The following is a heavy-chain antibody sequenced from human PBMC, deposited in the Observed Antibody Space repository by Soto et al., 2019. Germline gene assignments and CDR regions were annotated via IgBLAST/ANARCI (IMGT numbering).Heavy chain of an antibody. V-gene: IGHV4-39*01. J-gene: IGHJ4*02. CDR3: ARPYSSGWNYFDY. Sequence: SETLSLTCTVSGGSISSSSYYWGWIRQPPGKGLEWIGSIYYSGSTYYNPSLKSRVTISVDTSKNQFSLKLSSVTAADTAVYYCARPYSSGWNYFDYWGQGTLVTVSS. D-gene: IGHD6-19*01. CDR1: GGSISSSSYY. CDR2: IYYSGST.